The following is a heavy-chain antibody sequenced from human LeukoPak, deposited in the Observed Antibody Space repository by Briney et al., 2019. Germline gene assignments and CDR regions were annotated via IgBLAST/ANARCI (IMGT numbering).Heavy chain of an antibody. CDR3: ARGPFQRADY. J-gene: IGHJ4*02. CDR2: IWSHGSTQ. CDR1: GFSFSNYD. D-gene: IGHD6-25*01. Sequence: GGSLRLSCAAFGFSFSNYDMHWVRQAPGKGLEWVAVIWSHGSTQYYADSVKGRFTISRDNSRDTLDLQMNSLRAGDTAVYYCARGPFQRADYWGQGTLVTVSS. V-gene: IGHV3-33*01.